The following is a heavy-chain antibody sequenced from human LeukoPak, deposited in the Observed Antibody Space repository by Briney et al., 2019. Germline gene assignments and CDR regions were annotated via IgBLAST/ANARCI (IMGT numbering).Heavy chain of an antibody. Sequence: ASVKVSCKASGGTFSSYAISWVRQAPGQGLEWMGGIIPIFGTANYAQKFQGRVTITADESTSTAYMELSSLRSEDTAVYYCARDTENDYGGNRRARDAFDIWGQGTMVTVSS. J-gene: IGHJ3*02. CDR3: ARDTENDYGGNRRARDAFDI. V-gene: IGHV1-69*01. D-gene: IGHD4-23*01. CDR2: IIPIFGTA. CDR1: GGTFSSYA.